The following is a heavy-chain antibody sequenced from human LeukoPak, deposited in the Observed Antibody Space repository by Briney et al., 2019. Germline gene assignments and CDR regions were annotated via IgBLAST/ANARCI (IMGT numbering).Heavy chain of an antibody. CDR2: INHSGST. D-gene: IGHD2-15*01. J-gene: IGHJ4*02. V-gene: IGHV4-34*01. Sequence: GSLRLSCAASGFTFSTYSMNWVRQPPGKGLEWIGEINHSGSTNYNPSLKSRVTISVDTSKNQFSLKLSSVTAADTAVYYCASRFLGRAAFDYWGQGTLVTVSS. CDR1: GFTFSTYS. CDR3: ASRFLGRAAFDY.